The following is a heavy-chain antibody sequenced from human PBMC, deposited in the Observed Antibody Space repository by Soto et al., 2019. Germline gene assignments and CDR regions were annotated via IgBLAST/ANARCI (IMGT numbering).Heavy chain of an antibody. J-gene: IGHJ5*02. CDR2: IYYSGST. D-gene: IGHD3-10*01. CDR3: ARQGDMVRGLPGWFAP. V-gene: IGHV4-59*08. CDR1: GGSISPNY. Sequence: PSETLSLTCTVSGGSISPNYWSWIRQPPGKGLEWIGYIYYSGSTNYNPSLKSRVTISVDTSKNQFSLKLSSVTAADTAVYYCARQGDMVRGLPGWFAPGGQGPWVTVSS.